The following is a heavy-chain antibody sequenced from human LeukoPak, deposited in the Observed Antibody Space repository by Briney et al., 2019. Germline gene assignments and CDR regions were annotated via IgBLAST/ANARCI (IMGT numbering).Heavy chain of an antibody. D-gene: IGHD5-24*01. CDR1: GGSISSYY. Sequence: SETLSLTCTVSGGSISSYYWSWIRQPPGKGLEWIGYIYYSGSTNYNPSLKSRVTISVDTSKNQFSLKLSSVTAADTAVNYCARVRDGYNVVFDYWGQGTLVTVSS. J-gene: IGHJ4*02. V-gene: IGHV4-59*01. CDR2: IYYSGST. CDR3: ARVRDGYNVVFDY.